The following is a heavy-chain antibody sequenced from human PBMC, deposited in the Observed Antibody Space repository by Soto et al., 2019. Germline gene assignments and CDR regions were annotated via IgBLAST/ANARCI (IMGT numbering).Heavy chain of an antibody. D-gene: IGHD3-3*01. V-gene: IGHV3-15*01. CDR3: TLSGYYDFWSGPVGDNWFDP. Sequence: PGGSLRLSCAASGFTFSNAWMSWVRQAPGKGLEWVGRIKSKTDGGTTDYAAPVKGRFTISRDDSKNTLYLQMNSLKTEDTAVYYCTLSGYYDFWSGPVGDNWFDPWGQGTLVTVST. J-gene: IGHJ5*02. CDR2: IKSKTDGGTT. CDR1: GFTFSNAW.